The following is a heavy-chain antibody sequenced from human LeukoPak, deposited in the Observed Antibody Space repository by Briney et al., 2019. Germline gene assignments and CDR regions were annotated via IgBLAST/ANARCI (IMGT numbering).Heavy chain of an antibody. V-gene: IGHV3-30*02. CDR3: AKIGGPYYYDSSGHGAYFDY. D-gene: IGHD3-22*01. Sequence: GGSLRLSCAASGFTFSNAGMSWVRQAPGKGLEWVAFIRYDGSNKYYADSVKGRFTISRDNSKNTLYLQMNSLRAEDTAVYYCAKIGGPYYYDSSGHGAYFDYWGQGTLVTVSS. CDR1: GFTFSNAG. J-gene: IGHJ4*02. CDR2: IRYDGSNK.